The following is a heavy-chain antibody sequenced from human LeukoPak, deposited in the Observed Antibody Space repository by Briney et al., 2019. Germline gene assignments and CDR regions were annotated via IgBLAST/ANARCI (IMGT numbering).Heavy chain of an antibody. J-gene: IGHJ3*02. V-gene: IGHV4-4*07. CDR3: ARDLAAAGYAFDI. CDR1: GGSTSSYY. Sequence: SETLSLTCTVSGGSTSSYYWSWIRQPAGKGLEWIGRIYTSGSTDYNPSLKSRVTMSVDTSKNQFSLKLSSVTAADTAVYYCARDLAAAGYAFDIWGQGTMVTVSS. CDR2: IYTSGST. D-gene: IGHD6-13*01.